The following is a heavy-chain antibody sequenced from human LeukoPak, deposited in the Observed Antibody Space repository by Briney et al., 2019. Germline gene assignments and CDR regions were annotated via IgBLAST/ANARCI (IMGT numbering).Heavy chain of an antibody. J-gene: IGHJ2*01. Sequence: PSETLSLTCTVSGDSISSYYWGWIRQPPGKGLEWIGYILNTGSANYNPSLKSRVTISIDTSKSQFSLKLTSVTAADTAVYYCARDKALRNWYFDLWGRGTLATVSS. V-gene: IGHV4-59*01. CDR1: GDSISSYY. CDR2: ILNTGSA. CDR3: ARDKALRNWYFDL.